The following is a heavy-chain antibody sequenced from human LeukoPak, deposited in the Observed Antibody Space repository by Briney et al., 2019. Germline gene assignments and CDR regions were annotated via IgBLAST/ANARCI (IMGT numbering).Heavy chain of an antibody. Sequence: GASVKVSCKAAGYTFTSYDINWVRQATGQGLEWMGWMNPNSGNTGYAQKFQGRVTMTRNTSISTAYMELSSLRSEDTAVYYCARGPGIVGARDSDYWGQGTLVTVSS. CDR2: MNPNSGNT. V-gene: IGHV1-8*01. J-gene: IGHJ4*02. CDR1: GYTFTSYD. D-gene: IGHD1-26*01. CDR3: ARGPGIVGARDSDY.